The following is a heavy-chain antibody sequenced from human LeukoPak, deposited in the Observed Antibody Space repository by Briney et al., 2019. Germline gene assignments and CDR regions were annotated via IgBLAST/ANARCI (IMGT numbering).Heavy chain of an antibody. CDR3: ASLYSGSYYFFDY. D-gene: IGHD1-26*01. Sequence: PSETLSLTCAVSTYSIGSSHWWGWIRQTPGQGLEWIGHIYYSGSTYYNPSLKSRATMSVDTSKNQFSLKLSSVTAVDTAVYYCASLYSGSYYFFDYWGQGTLVTVSS. CDR1: TYSIGSSHW. CDR2: IYYSGST. V-gene: IGHV4-28*01. J-gene: IGHJ4*02.